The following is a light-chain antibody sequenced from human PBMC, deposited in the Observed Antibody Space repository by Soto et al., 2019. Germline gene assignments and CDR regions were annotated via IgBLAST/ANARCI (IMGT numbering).Light chain of an antibody. CDR3: QQSHNWPRT. CDR1: RRVTTF. Sequence: EIVLTQSPGTLSLAPGDRATLSCRASRRVTTFLAWYQQSPGQAPRLLISEASNRAAGIPARFSGSGSGTDFTLTISSLEPEDFAVYYCQQSHNWPRTFGQGTKVDIK. CDR2: EAS. J-gene: IGKJ1*01. V-gene: IGKV3-11*01.